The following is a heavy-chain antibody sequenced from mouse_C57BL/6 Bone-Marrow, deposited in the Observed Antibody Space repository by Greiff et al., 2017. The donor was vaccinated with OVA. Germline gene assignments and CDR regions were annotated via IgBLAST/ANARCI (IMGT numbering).Heavy chain of an antibody. CDR1: GFTFSDYY. D-gene: IGHD2-4*01. V-gene: IGHV5-12*01. CDR3: ARRGRLRPWFAY. J-gene: IGHJ3*01. Sequence: EVKLMESGGGLVQPGGSLKLSCAASGFTFSDYYMYWVRQTPEKRLEWVAYISNGGGSTYYPDTVKGRFTISRNNANNTLYLQMSRLKSEDTAMYYCARRGRLRPWFAYWGQGTLVTVSA. CDR2: ISNGGGST.